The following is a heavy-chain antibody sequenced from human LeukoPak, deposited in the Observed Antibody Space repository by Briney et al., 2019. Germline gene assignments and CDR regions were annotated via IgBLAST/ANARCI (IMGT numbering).Heavy chain of an antibody. CDR2: INSDGSST. J-gene: IGHJ4*02. CDR1: GFTFSSYW. CDR3: ARDPARYYYDSSGSYYVGANDY. V-gene: IGHV3-74*01. Sequence: GGSLRLSCAASGFTFSSYWIHWVRQAPGKGLVCVSRINSDGSSTSYADSVKGRFTISKDNAKNTLYLQMNSLRAEDTAVYYCARDPARYYYDSSGSYYVGANDYWGQGTLVTVSS. D-gene: IGHD3-22*01.